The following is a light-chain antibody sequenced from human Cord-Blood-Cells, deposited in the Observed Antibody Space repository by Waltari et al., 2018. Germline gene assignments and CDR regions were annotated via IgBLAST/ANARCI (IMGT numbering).Light chain of an antibody. CDR1: QSVSSN. J-gene: IGKJ1*01. CDR3: QQYNNWPET. V-gene: IGKV3-15*01. Sequence: EIVMTQSPATLSVSPGERATLSCRASQSVSSNLAWYQQQPGQPPRLLIYGASTRATGIPARVIGSGSGTEFTLTISSLQSEDFAVYYCQQYNNWPETFGQGTKVEIK. CDR2: GAS.